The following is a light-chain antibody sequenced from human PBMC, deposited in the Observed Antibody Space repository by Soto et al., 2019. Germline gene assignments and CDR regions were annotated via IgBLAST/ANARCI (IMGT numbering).Light chain of an antibody. CDR1: SSNMGSNT. Sequence: QSVLTQPPSASGTPGQRVTISCSGSSSNMGSNTIDWYQQLPGTAPNLLLFSNNPRPSGVLARFSGSMSGTSASLAISGLQSEDDADYYYAAWDASRNGEAFGGGTKLTVL. CDR3: AAWDASRNGEA. J-gene: IGLJ2*01. CDR2: SNN. V-gene: IGLV1-44*01.